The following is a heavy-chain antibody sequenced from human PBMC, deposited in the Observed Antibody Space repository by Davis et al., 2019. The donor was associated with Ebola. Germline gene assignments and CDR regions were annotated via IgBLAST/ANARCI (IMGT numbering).Heavy chain of an antibody. J-gene: IGHJ4*02. CDR1: GFTFSSYW. V-gene: IGHV3-7*01. D-gene: IGHD5-18*01. Sequence: GGSLRLSCAASGFTFSSYWMSWVRQAPGKGLEWVANIKQDGSEKYYVDSVKGRFTISRDNAKNSLYLQMNNLRAEDTAVYYCARDRGYSYGDLDYWGQGTLVTVSS. CDR2: IKQDGSEK. CDR3: ARDRGYSYGDLDY.